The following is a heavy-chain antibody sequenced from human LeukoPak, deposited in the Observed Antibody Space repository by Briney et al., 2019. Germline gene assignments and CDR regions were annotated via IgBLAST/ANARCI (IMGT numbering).Heavy chain of an antibody. CDR2: ISGSGGST. D-gene: IGHD1-26*01. CDR1: GFTFSSYA. Sequence: GGSLRLSCVASGFTFSSYAMSWVRQAPGKGLEWVSAISGSGGSTYYADSVKGRFTISRDNSKNTLYLQMNGLRAEDTAVYYCAKGPRGSSPNYFDYWGQGTLVTVSS. V-gene: IGHV3-23*01. CDR3: AKGPRGSSPNYFDY. J-gene: IGHJ4*02.